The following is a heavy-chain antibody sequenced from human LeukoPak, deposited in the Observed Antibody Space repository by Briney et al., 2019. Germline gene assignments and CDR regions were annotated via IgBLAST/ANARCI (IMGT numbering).Heavy chain of an antibody. J-gene: IGHJ1*01. CDR3: ARGLIWYSSSWYGGEYLQE. Sequence: ASVKVCCKASGYTFTSNYLHWVRQAPGQGLGWLRLLNPSRGDTIYARKFQGRVTMTRDSSMSTGYVELNSLRYDDTAVYYCARGLIWYSSSWYGGEYLQEWGQGTLVSVSS. CDR2: LNPSRGDT. V-gene: IGHV1-46*01. CDR1: GYTFTSNY. D-gene: IGHD6-13*01.